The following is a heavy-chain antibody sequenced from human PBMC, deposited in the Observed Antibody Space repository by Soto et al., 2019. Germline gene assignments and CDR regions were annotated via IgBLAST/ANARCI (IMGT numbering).Heavy chain of an antibody. CDR3: AREGVRGRDV. D-gene: IGHD3-16*01. CDR1: GYTFTSYD. J-gene: IGHJ6*02. V-gene: IGHV1-8*01. CDR2: MNPNSGNT. Sequence: QVQLVQSGAEVKKPGASVKVSCKASGYTFTSYDINWVRQATGQGLEWMGWMNPNSGNTGYAQKFQGKITMTRNTSIGTAYMELSSLKSENAAVYYCAREGVRGRDVGAQGTTVTVSS.